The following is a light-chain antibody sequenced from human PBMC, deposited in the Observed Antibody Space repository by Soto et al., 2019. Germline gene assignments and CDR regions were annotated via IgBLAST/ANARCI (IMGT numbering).Light chain of an antibody. CDR2: DDS. J-gene: IGLJ2*01. V-gene: IGLV3-21*02. CDR3: QVWDSSTDHVV. CDR1: NIGSKS. Sequence: SYVLTQPPAVSAAPGQTARITCGGDNIGSKSVHWYQQKAGQAPVLVVADDSDRPSGIPERLSGSNSGNTATLTISRVEAEDEADYYCQVWDSSTDHVVFAGGTKLTVL.